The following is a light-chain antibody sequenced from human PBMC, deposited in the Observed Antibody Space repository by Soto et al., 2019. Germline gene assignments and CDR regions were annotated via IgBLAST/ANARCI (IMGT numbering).Light chain of an antibody. V-gene: IGLV2-8*01. J-gene: IGLJ1*01. Sequence: QSALTQPPSASGSPGQSVTISCTGTKNDIGVYDFVSWYQHHPGKAPRLIIYEVVHRPSGVPDRFSVSKSGNTASLTVSGLQAADEADYFCKSYAGSNTYVFGSGTKLTVL. CDR1: KNDIGVYDF. CDR3: KSYAGSNTYV. CDR2: EVV.